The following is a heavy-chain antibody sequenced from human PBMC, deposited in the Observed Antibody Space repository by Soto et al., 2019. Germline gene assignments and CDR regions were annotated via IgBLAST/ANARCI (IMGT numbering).Heavy chain of an antibody. Sequence: SETLSLTCAVYGGSFSGYYWSWIRQPPGKGLEWIGEINHSGNTNYSPSLESRVAISVDTSKNQFSLKLSSVTAADTAVYFCARGDCSGVSCYSSGADYWGVGTLVTVSS. J-gene: IGHJ4*02. D-gene: IGHD2-15*01. CDR2: INHSGNT. CDR3: ARGDCSGVSCYSSGADY. V-gene: IGHV4-34*01. CDR1: GGSFSGYY.